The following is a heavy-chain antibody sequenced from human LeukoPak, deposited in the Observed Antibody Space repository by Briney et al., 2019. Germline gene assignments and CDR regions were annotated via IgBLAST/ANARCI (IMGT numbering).Heavy chain of an antibody. J-gene: IGHJ6*02. CDR1: GFTVSSNY. Sequence: PGGSLRLSCAASGFTVSSNYMSWVRQAPGKGLEWVSVIYSGGSTYYADSVKGRFTISRDNSKNTLYLQMNSLRAEDTAVYYCARDLPLWSGYPYYYYGMDVWGQGTTVTVSS. D-gene: IGHD3-3*01. CDR3: ARDLPLWSGYPYYYYGMDV. V-gene: IGHV3-66*01. CDR2: IYSGGST.